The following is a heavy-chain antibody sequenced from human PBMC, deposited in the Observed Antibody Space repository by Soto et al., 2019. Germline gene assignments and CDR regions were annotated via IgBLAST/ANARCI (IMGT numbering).Heavy chain of an antibody. Sequence: EVQLVESGGGLVQPGGSLRLSCAASGFTSSDHYVDWVRQAPGKGLEWVARIRNKANSYSTEYAASAKGRFTISRDDSNNLGYLQMSSLKTEDTAVYYCARIRLGSYDLKYFDYWGQGTLVTVSS. CDR3: ARIRLGSYDLKYFDY. V-gene: IGHV3-72*01. CDR2: IRNKANSYST. J-gene: IGHJ4*02. D-gene: IGHD1-26*01. CDR1: GFTSSDHY.